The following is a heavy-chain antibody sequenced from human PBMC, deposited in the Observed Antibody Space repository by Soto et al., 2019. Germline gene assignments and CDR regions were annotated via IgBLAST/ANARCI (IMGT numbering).Heavy chain of an antibody. Sequence: QVQLVQSGAEVKKPGASVKVSCKASGGTFSSYAISWVRQAPGQGLEWMGGIIPIFGTANYAQKFQGTVTITADESTSTAYMELSSLRSEDTAVYYCARYEVVRPRKRYYYYGMDVWGQGTTVTVSS. D-gene: IGHD1-1*01. J-gene: IGHJ6*02. CDR1: GGTFSSYA. CDR3: ARYEVVRPRKRYYYYGMDV. CDR2: IIPIFGTA. V-gene: IGHV1-69*01.